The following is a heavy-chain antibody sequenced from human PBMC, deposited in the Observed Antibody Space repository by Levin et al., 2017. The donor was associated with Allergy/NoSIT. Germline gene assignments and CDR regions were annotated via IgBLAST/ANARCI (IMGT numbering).Heavy chain of an antibody. J-gene: IGHJ6*02. D-gene: IGHD3-16*02. V-gene: IGHV3-30*18. CDR1: GFTFSSYG. Sequence: GGSLRLSCAASGFTFSSYGMHWVRQAPGKGLEWVAVISYDGSNKYYADSVKGRFTISRDNSKNTLYLQMNSLRAEDTAVYYCAKDIGGVIVYYGMDVWGQGTTVTVSS. CDR2: ISYDGSNK. CDR3: AKDIGGVIVYYGMDV.